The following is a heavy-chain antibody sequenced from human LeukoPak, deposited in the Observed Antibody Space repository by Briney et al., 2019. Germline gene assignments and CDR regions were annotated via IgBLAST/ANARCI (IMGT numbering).Heavy chain of an antibody. CDR2: ISGSGGST. CDR3: AKPPGVTTNY. J-gene: IGHJ4*02. D-gene: IGHD4-17*01. Sequence: GGSLRLSCAASGFTFSSYAMSWVRQAPGKGLEWVSAISGSGGSTYYADSVKARFTISRDNAKNTLYLQMNSPRAEDTAVYYCAKPPGVTTNYWGQGTLVTVSS. V-gene: IGHV3-23*01. CDR1: GFTFSSYA.